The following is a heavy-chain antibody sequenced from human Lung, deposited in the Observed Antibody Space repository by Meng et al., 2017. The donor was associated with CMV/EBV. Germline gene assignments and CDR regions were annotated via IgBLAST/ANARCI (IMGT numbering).Heavy chain of an antibody. CDR3: ARVYKTAPYCDP. CDR1: GYTFTGYY. CDR2: INPNSGGT. D-gene: IGHD1-1*01. Sequence: ASVKVSCKASGYTFTGYYLHWLRQAPGQGLEWMGWINPNSGGTTYARKFQGRVTMTRDTSINTADMELSGLTSDDTAVYYCARVYKTAPYCDPWGPGTLVTVAS. J-gene: IGHJ5*02. V-gene: IGHV1-2*02.